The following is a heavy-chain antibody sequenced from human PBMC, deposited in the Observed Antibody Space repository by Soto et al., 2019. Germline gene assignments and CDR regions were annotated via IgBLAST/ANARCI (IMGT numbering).Heavy chain of an antibody. D-gene: IGHD3-9*01. CDR3: ARAYDILTGYPYGMDV. CDR1: GYTFTSYY. Sequence: GASVKVSCKASGYTFTSYYMHWVRQAPGQGLEWMGIINPSGGSTSYEQKFQGRVTMTRDTSTSTVYMELSSLRSDDTAVYYCARAYDILTGYPYGMDVWGQGTTVTVSS. V-gene: IGHV1-46*01. CDR2: INPSGGST. J-gene: IGHJ6*02.